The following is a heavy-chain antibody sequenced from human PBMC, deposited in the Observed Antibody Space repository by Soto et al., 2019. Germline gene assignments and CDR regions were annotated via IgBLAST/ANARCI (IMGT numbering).Heavy chain of an antibody. V-gene: IGHV3-15*01. Sequence: EVQLVESGGGLVKPGGSLRLSCAASGFTFSNAWMSWVRQAPGKGLEWVGRIKSKTDGGTTDYAAPVKGRFTISRDDSKNTLYLQMNSLKTEDTAVYYCTTGIMITFRGVIADFWGQGTLVTVSS. CDR2: IKSKTDGGTT. D-gene: IGHD3-16*02. CDR3: TTGIMITFRGVIADF. CDR1: GFTFSNAW. J-gene: IGHJ4*02.